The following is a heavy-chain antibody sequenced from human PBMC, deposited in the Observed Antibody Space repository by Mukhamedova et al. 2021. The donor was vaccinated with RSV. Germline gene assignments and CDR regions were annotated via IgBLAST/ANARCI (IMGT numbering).Heavy chain of an antibody. V-gene: IGHV3-21*01. D-gene: IGHD2-8*01. CDR3: ARGEEDIVLMVYANLDD. Sequence: PWKGLEWVSSISSSSSYIYYADSVKGRFTISRDNAKNSLYLQMNSLRAEDTAVYYCARGEEDIVLMVYANLDDWG. CDR2: ISSSSSYI. J-gene: IGHJ4*01.